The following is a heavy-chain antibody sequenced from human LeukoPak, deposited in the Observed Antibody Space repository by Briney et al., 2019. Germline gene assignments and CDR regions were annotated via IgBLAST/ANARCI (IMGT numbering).Heavy chain of an antibody. CDR1: GGSISSSSYY. J-gene: IGHJ3*01. V-gene: IGHV4-39*07. Sequence: SETLSLTCTVSGGSISSSSYYWGWIRQPPGKGLEWIGSIYYSGSTYYNPSLKSRVTISVDTSKNQFSLKLSSVTAADTAVYYCARVGVSSFHDTFDLWGQGTMVTVSS. CDR3: ARVGVSSFHDTFDL. CDR2: IYYSGST. D-gene: IGHD3-16*01.